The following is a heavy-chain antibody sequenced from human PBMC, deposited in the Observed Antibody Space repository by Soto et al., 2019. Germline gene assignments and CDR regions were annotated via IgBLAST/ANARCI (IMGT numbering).Heavy chain of an antibody. J-gene: IGHJ4*02. CDR2: IRSKAYGGTT. CDR1: GFTFGGYA. D-gene: IGHD6-19*01. V-gene: IGHV3-49*03. CDR3: AKAVRGWYYFEY. Sequence: GGSLRLSCTASGFTFGGYAMSWFRQAPGKGLEWVGFIRSKAYGGTTEYAASVKGRFTISRDDSKSIAYLQMNSLRAEDTAVYYCAKAVRGWYYFEYWGQGTLVTVSS.